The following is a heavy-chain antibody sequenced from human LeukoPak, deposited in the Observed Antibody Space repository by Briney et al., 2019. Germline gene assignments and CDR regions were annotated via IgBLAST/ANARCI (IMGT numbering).Heavy chain of an antibody. CDR3: AISRSYGAFYNFVY. CDR1: GGTFSNYA. V-gene: IGHV1-69*04. Sequence: SVKVSCKASGGTFSNYAINWVRQAPGQGLEWMGRIIPILGIANYAQKFQGRVTITADKSTSTAYMELSSLGSGTTAVYYCAISRSYGAFYNFVYWGEGTLVTVSS. J-gene: IGHJ4*02. D-gene: IGHD1-26*01. CDR2: IIPILGIA.